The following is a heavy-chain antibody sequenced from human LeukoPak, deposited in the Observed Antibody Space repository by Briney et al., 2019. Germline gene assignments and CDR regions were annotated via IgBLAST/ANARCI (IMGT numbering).Heavy chain of an antibody. CDR1: GGSISSGGYY. D-gene: IGHD2-15*01. CDR3: ASNTMSVGHYFDY. V-gene: IGHV4-31*03. Sequence: SETLSLTCTVSGGSISSGGYYWSWIRQHPGKGLEWIGYIYYSGSTYYNPSLKSRVTISVDTSKNQFSLKLSSVTAADTAVYYCASNTMSVGHYFDYRGQGTLVTVSS. CDR2: IYYSGST. J-gene: IGHJ4*02.